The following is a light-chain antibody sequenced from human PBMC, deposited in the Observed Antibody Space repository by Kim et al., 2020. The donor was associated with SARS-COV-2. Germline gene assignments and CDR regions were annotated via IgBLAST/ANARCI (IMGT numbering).Light chain of an antibody. CDR1: QGIISW. CDR2: ASS. Sequence: DIQMTQSPSSVSASVGDRVTISCRASQGIISWLAWYQQKPGKAPNLLIYASSSLKTGVPSRFSGSGSGTNFTLTISSLQPEDFATYSCQQAHTFPLTFGGGTKVDIK. CDR3: QQAHTFPLT. V-gene: IGKV1-12*01. J-gene: IGKJ4*01.